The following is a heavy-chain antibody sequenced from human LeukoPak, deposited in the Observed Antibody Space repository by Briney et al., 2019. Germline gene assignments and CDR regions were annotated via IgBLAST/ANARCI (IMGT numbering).Heavy chain of an antibody. CDR2: IWYDGSNK. CDR3: AGNGRYCSGGSCYGFGRNWFDP. V-gene: IGHV3-33*01. Sequence: GGSLRLSCAASGFTFSSYGMHWVRQAPGKGLEWVAVIWYDGSNKYYADSVKGRFTISRDNSKNTLYLQMNSLRAEDTAVYYCAGNGRYCSGGSCYGFGRNWFDPWGQGTLVTVSS. CDR1: GFTFSSYG. J-gene: IGHJ5*02. D-gene: IGHD2-15*01.